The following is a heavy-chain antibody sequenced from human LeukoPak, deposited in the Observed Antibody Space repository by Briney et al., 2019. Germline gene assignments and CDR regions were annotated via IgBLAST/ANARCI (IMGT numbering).Heavy chain of an antibody. V-gene: IGHV3-30*04. D-gene: IGHD3-3*01. J-gene: IGHJ5*02. CDR3: ARGPGFWSGYYTSWFDP. CDR2: ISYDGSNK. Sequence: PGGSLRLSCAASGFTFSSYAMHWVRQAPGKGLEWVAVISYDGSNKYYADSVKGRFTISRDNSKNTLYLQMNSLRAEDTAVYYCARGPGFWSGYYTSWFDPWGQGTLVAASS. CDR1: GFTFSSYA.